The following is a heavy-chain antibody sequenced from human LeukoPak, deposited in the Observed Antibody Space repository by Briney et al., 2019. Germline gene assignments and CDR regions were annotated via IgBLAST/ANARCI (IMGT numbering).Heavy chain of an antibody. CDR3: AKEESYYYYYGMDV. V-gene: IGHV3-23*01. J-gene: IGHJ6*02. Sequence: GGSLRLSCAASGFTVSSNFMSWVRQAPGKGLEWVSAISGSGGSTYYADSVKGRFTISRDNSKNTLYLQMNSLRAEDTAVYYCAKEESYYYYYGMDVWGQGTTVTVSS. CDR2: ISGSGGST. CDR1: GFTVSSNF. D-gene: IGHD5-24*01.